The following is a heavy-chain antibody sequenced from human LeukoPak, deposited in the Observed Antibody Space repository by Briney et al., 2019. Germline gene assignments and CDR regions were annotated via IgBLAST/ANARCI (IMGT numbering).Heavy chain of an antibody. Sequence: ASVKVSCKASGGTFSSYAISWVRQAPGQGLEWMGGIIAIFGTANYAQKFQGRVTITTDESTSTAYMELSSLRSEDTAVYYCARVSYDFWSGHGGDYYYYMDVWGKGTTVTVSS. CDR3: ARVSYDFWSGHGGDYYYYMDV. J-gene: IGHJ6*03. CDR2: IIAIFGTA. V-gene: IGHV1-69*05. CDR1: GGTFSSYA. D-gene: IGHD3-3*01.